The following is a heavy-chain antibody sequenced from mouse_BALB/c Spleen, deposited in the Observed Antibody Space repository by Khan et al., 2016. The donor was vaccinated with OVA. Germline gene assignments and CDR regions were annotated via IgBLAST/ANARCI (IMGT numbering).Heavy chain of an antibody. V-gene: IGHV2-6-4*01. CDR3: ARAYYRDDGYYAMDY. J-gene: IGHJ4*01. CDR1: GFSLSRYN. Sequence: QVQLKESGPGLVAPSQSLSITCTVSGFSLSRYNIQWVRQPSGKGLEWLGMIWGGGSTDYNSALKSRLSISSDNSKGQVFLKMHSLQADDTAMSYCARAYYRDDGYYAMDYWGQGTSVTVSS. CDR2: IWGGGST. D-gene: IGHD2-14*01.